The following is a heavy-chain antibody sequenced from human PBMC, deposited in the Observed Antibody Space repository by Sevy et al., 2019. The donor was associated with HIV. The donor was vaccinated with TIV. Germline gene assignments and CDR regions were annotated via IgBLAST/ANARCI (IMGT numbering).Heavy chain of an antibody. Sequence: GGSLRLSCAASGFTFSSYAMHWVRQAPGKGLEWVAVISYDGTNKFYSDSVKGRFTNSRDNSKNTLYVQMNSLRAEDTAVYYCARDALYFYDGSGYYYLDFWGQGTLVTVSS. CDR1: GFTFSSYA. V-gene: IGHV3-30*04. CDR3: ARDALYFYDGSGYYYLDF. D-gene: IGHD3-22*01. CDR2: ISYDGTNK. J-gene: IGHJ4*02.